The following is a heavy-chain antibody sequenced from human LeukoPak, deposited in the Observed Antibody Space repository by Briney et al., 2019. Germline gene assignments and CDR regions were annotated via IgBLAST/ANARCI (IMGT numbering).Heavy chain of an antibody. CDR2: IYSGGST. Sequence: GGSLRLSCAASGFTVSSNYMSWVRQAPGKGLEWVSVIYSGGSTYYADSVKGRFTISRDNSKNTLYLQMNSLRAEDTAVYYCARSPRSSMVRGVIFDYWGQGTLVTVSS. V-gene: IGHV3-53*01. CDR3: ARSPRSSMVRGVIFDY. J-gene: IGHJ4*02. CDR1: GFTVSSNY. D-gene: IGHD3-10*01.